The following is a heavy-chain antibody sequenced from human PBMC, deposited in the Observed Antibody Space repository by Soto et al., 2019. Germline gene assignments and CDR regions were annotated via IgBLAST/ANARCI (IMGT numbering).Heavy chain of an antibody. J-gene: IGHJ6*02. CDR2: ISGSGGST. D-gene: IGHD2-15*01. Sequence: GGSLRLSCAASGFTFSSYAMSWVRQAPGKGLEWVSAISGSGGSTYYADSVKGRFTISRDNSKNTLYLQRNSLRADDTAVYYCAKDDGGSTPKDYYYGMDVWGQGTTVTVSS. CDR1: GFTFSSYA. V-gene: IGHV3-23*01. CDR3: AKDDGGSTPKDYYYGMDV.